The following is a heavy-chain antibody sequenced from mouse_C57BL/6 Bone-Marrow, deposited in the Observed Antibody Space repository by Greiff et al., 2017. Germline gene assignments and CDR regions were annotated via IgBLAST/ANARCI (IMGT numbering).Heavy chain of an antibody. CDR2: IDPSDSYT. Sequence: QVQLQQPGAELVMPGASVKLSCKASGYTFTSYWMHWVKQRPGQGLEWIGEIDPSDSYTNYNQKFKGKSTLTVAKSSSTAYMQLSSLTSEDSAVYYCARESNWDYFDYWGQGTTLTVSS. V-gene: IGHV1-69*01. CDR3: ARESNWDYFDY. D-gene: IGHD4-1*01. J-gene: IGHJ2*01. CDR1: GYTFTSYW.